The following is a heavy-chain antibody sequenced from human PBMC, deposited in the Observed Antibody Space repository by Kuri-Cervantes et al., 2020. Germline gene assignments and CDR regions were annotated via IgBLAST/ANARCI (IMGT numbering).Heavy chain of an antibody. CDR1: GGSISSGGYY. CDR2: IYYSGST. V-gene: IGHV4-31*02. CDR3: ARHKGTYRGLDY. Sequence: SCTVSGGSISSGGYYWSWIRQHPGKGLEWIGYIYYSGSTYYNPSLKSRVTISVDTSKNQFSLKLSSVTAADTAVYYCARHKGTYRGLDYWGQGTLVTVSS. J-gene: IGHJ4*02. D-gene: IGHD1-14*01.